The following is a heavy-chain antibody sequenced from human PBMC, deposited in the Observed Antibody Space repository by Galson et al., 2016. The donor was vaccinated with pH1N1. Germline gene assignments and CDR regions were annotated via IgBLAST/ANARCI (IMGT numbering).Heavy chain of an antibody. J-gene: IGHJ6*03. V-gene: IGHV3-48*03. D-gene: IGHD3-10*01. CDR2: ISSSGSSI. CDR3: ARDRLLRGVIVLPPYYYYLDV. Sequence: VRQAPGKGLEWVSYISSSGSSIYYADSVKGRFTISRDNAKNSLYLQINSLRAEDTAVYYCARDRLLRGVIVLPPYYYYLDVWGKGTTVTVSS.